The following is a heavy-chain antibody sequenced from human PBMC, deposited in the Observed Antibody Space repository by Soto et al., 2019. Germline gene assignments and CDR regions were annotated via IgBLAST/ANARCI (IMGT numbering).Heavy chain of an antibody. D-gene: IGHD2-15*01. J-gene: IGHJ6*02. Sequence: GGSLRVSCAASGFTFSSYGMHWVRQAPGKGLEWVAVISYDGSNKYYADSVKGRFTISRDNSKNTLYLQMNSLRAEDTAVYYCAKGIDGSGGSQRLYYGMDVWGQGTTVTVSS. CDR2: ISYDGSNK. V-gene: IGHV3-30*18. CDR1: GFTFSSYG. CDR3: AKGIDGSGGSQRLYYGMDV.